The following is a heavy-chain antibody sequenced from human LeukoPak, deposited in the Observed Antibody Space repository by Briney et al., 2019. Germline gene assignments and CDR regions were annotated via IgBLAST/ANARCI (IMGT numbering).Heavy chain of an antibody. CDR1: GYSISSGYY. D-gene: IGHD1-20*01. J-gene: IGHJ6*03. CDR2: IFHSGDT. Sequence: PSETLSLTCTVAGYSISSGYYWGWIRQPPGKGLEWIGIIFHSGDTYYNPSLKRRLTISLDISKSQFSLRLTSVTAADMAVYYCARVSPYSWNPSSNYNYLDVWGKGTTVIVSS. CDR3: ARVSPYSWNPSSNYNYLDV. V-gene: IGHV4-38-2*02.